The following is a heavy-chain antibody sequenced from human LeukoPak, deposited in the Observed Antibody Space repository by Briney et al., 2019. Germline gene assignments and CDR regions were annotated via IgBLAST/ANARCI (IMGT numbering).Heavy chain of an antibody. D-gene: IGHD3-22*01. V-gene: IGHV3-9*01. J-gene: IGHJ4*02. CDR1: GFTFDDYA. Sequence: GGSLRLSCAASGFTFDDYAMHWVRQAPGKGLEWVSGISWNSGSIGYADSVKGRFTISRDNAKNSLYLQMNSLRAEDTAVYYCARVTGYMIEDQFDYWGQGTLVTVSS. CDR2: ISWNSGSI. CDR3: ARVTGYMIEDQFDY.